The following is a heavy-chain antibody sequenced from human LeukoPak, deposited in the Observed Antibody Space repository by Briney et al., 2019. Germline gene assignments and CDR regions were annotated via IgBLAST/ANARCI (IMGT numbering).Heavy chain of an antibody. Sequence: GGSLRLSCAASGFTVSSNYMSWVRQAPGKGLEWVSVIYSGGSTYYADSVKGRFTISRDNSKNTLYLQMNSLRAEDTAVYYCARGGGDSSGYYYGTLRSWGQGTLVTVSS. CDR1: GFTVSSNY. D-gene: IGHD3-22*01. CDR3: ARGGGDSSGYYYGTLRS. V-gene: IGHV3-53*01. J-gene: IGHJ4*02. CDR2: IYSGGST.